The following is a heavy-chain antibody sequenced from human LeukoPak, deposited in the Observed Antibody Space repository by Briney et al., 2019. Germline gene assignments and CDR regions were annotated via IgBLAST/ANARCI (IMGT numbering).Heavy chain of an antibody. V-gene: IGHV4-4*02. D-gene: IGHD3-10*01. J-gene: IGHJ3*02. CDR3: ARVGGSGRSTEVTFDI. CDR1: GGSISSSNW. CDR2: IYHSGST. Sequence: NASGTLSLTCAVSGGSISSSNWWSWVRQPPGKGLEWIGEIYHSGSTNYNPSLKSRVTISVDKSKNQFSLKLSSVTAADTAVYYCARVGGSGRSTEVTFDIWGQGTMVTVSS.